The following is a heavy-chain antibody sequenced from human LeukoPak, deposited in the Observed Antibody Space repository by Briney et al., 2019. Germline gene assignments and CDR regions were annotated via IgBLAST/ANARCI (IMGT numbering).Heavy chain of an antibody. CDR1: GDSISSGYY. CDR3: ASRIVARY. V-gene: IGHV4-38-2*02. J-gene: IGHJ4*02. Sequence: SETLSLTCTVSGDSISSGYYWGWIRQPPGKGLEWIGSIYHSGSTYYSPSLKSRVTISVDTSKNQFSLKLSSVTAADTAVYYCASRIVARYWGQGTLVTVSS. D-gene: IGHD5-12*01. CDR2: IYHSGST.